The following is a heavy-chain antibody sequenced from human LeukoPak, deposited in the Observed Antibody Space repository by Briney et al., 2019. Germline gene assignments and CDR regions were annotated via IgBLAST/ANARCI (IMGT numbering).Heavy chain of an antibody. V-gene: IGHV3-30*18. CDR2: ISSDGSHK. Sequence: GGSLRLSCAASGFTLSTYEMSWVRQAPGKGLEWVAVISSDGSHKYWADSVKGRFTISRDNSKNTVYLQMNSLRAEDTAVYYCAKGSIDWYYFDYWGQGTLVTVSS. J-gene: IGHJ4*02. D-gene: IGHD3-9*01. CDR3: AKGSIDWYYFDY. CDR1: GFTLSTYE.